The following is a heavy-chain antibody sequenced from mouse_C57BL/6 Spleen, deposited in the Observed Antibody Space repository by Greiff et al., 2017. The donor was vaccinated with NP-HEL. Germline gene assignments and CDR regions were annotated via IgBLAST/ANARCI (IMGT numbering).Heavy chain of an antibody. J-gene: IGHJ2*01. V-gene: IGHV1-15*01. Sequence: QVQLQQSGAELVRPGASVTLSCKASGYTFTDYEMHWVKQTPVHGLEWIGAIDPETGGTAYNQKFKGKAILTADKSSSTAYMELRSLTSEDSAVYYCTRHYSNYLFDYWGQGTTLTVSS. CDR2: IDPETGGT. D-gene: IGHD2-5*01. CDR3: TRHYSNYLFDY. CDR1: GYTFTDYE.